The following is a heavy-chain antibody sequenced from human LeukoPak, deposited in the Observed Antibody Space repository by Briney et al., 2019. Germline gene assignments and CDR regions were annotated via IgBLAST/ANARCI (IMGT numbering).Heavy chain of an antibody. CDR1: AVSICSYV. CDR2: ISGSGGST. V-gene: IGHV3-23*01. Sequence: RGAPRLSSADSAVSICSYVVSWGRHALGERVEWVSEISGSGGSTYYADSAKRRYTTSRDNTQSTLHLQMNSVRAEDTAVYYCAKFETDFWSGPIEAPFDYWGQGTLVSVPS. J-gene: IGHJ4*02. D-gene: IGHD3-3*01. CDR3: AKFETDFWSGPIEAPFDY.